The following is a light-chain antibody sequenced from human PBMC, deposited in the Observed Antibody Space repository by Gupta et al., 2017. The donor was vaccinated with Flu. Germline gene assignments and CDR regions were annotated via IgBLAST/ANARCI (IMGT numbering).Light chain of an antibody. CDR2: NGH. J-gene: IGKJ3*01. CDR1: QYVTNNL. CDR3: QHYGLSPPGCT. Sequence: IVSPQSQDTLSLSPGARATLSCRASQYVTNNLLAWYQQRPGQALRLLMYNGHDRDTGIPDRFSGSGSGTDFTLIINRREPEDFGVYYCQHYGLSPPGCTFGPGTKVDI. V-gene: IGKV3-20*01.